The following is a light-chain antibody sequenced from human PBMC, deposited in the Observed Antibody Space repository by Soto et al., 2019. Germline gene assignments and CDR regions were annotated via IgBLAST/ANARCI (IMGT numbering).Light chain of an antibody. V-gene: IGKV3-20*01. Sequence: LTQSPSFLSGSVGDRVTLSCRASQSVSSNYLAWYQQKPGQAPRLLIYGASSRATGIPDRFSGSGSGTDFPLTISRLEPEDFAVYYCQQYGSFRTFGQGTKVDIK. CDR1: QSVSSNY. J-gene: IGKJ1*01. CDR3: QQYGSFRT. CDR2: GAS.